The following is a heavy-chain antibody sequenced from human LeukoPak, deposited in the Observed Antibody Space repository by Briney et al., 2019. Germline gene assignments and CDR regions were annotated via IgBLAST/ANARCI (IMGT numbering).Heavy chain of an antibody. V-gene: IGHV3-21*01. CDR2: ISSSSSYI. CDR1: GFTFSSYS. CDR3: AAWFGELLYHY. J-gene: IGHJ4*02. D-gene: IGHD3-10*01. Sequence: PGGSLRLSXAASGFTFSSYSMNWVRQAPGKGLEWVSSISSSSSYIYYADSVKGRFTISRDNAKNSLYLQMNSLRAEDTAVYYCAAWFGELLYHYWGQGTLVTVSS.